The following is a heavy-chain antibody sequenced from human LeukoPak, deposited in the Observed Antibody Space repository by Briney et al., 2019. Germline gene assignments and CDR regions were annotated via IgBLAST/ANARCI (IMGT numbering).Heavy chain of an antibody. J-gene: IGHJ4*02. V-gene: IGHV1-18*01. Sequence: ASVKVSCKASGYTFTSYGISWVRQAPGQGXEXXXXXSAYNGNTNYAQKLQGRVTMTTDTSTSTAYMELRSLRSDDTAVYYCARGGGYSGYDLIDYWGQGTLVTVSS. CDR1: GYTFTSYG. CDR3: ARGGGYSGYDLIDY. D-gene: IGHD5-12*01. CDR2: XSAYNGNT.